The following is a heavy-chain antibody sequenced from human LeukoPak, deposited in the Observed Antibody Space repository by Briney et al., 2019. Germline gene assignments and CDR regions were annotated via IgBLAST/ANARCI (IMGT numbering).Heavy chain of an antibody. Sequence: SETLSLTCTDSGGSIFSYYWNWIRQPPGEGLEWIGYIYYSGSTNYNPSLKSRVTISVDTSKNQFSLELTSVTAADTAVYYCARGGPTVVAVSSFDYWGQGTLVTVSS. CDR2: IYYSGST. CDR1: GGSIFSYY. CDR3: ARGGPTVVAVSSFDY. J-gene: IGHJ4*02. D-gene: IGHD2-15*01. V-gene: IGHV4-59*01.